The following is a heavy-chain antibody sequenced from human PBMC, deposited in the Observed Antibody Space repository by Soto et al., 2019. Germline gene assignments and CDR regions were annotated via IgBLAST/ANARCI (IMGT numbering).Heavy chain of an antibody. J-gene: IGHJ4*02. Sequence: QVQLVQSGAEVKKPGSSVKVSCKASVGPFSSYTISWVRQAPGQGLEWMGRIIPILGIANYAQKFQGRVTFTADNSKSTACMVLSIQRAEDTAVYYCARDQDYGGTPGPDYWGQGTLVTVSS. V-gene: IGHV1-69*08. CDR1: VGPFSSYT. CDR3: ARDQDYGGTPGPDY. CDR2: IIPILGIA. D-gene: IGHD4-17*01.